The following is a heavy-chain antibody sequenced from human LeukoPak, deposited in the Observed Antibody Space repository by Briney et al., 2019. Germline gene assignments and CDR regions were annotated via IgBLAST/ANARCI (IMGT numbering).Heavy chain of an antibody. CDR3: ARPRSSWSPGYFDY. D-gene: IGHD6-13*01. V-gene: IGHV4-34*01. CDR2: INHSGST. CDR1: GGSFSGYY. J-gene: IGHJ4*02. Sequence: SETLSLTCAVYGGSFSGYYWSWIRQPPGKGLEWIGEINHSGSTNYNPSLKSRVTISVDTSKNQFSLKLSSVTAADTAVYYCARPRSSWSPGYFDYWGQGTLVTVSS.